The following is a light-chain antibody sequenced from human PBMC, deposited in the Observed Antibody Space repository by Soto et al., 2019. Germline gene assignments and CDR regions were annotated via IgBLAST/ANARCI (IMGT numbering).Light chain of an antibody. CDR2: GAS. V-gene: IGKV1-6*01. Sequence: AIELTQSPSSRSASGGDRVTIACRASQGIRNDLGWYQQKPGKAPKVLIYGASNLHSGVPPRFSGSGSGTDFTLAISTLQAEDSATYYCLQDHNYPWTFGQGTKVDIK. CDR3: LQDHNYPWT. J-gene: IGKJ1*01. CDR1: QGIRND.